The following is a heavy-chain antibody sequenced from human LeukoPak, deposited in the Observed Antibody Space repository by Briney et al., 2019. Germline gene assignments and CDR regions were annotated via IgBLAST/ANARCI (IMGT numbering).Heavy chain of an antibody. CDR2: ISGSGGFT. V-gene: IGHV3-23*01. J-gene: IGHJ6*03. D-gene: IGHD4-17*01. CDR1: GFTFASFA. CDR3: VKGGNYGDFGVPYYYYMDV. Sequence: LTGGSLRLSCTASGFTFASFAMNWVRQAPGKGLEWVSVISGSGGFTHYADSVKGRFTISRDNSKNTVFLQMNSLRAEDTALYYCVKGGNYGDFGVPYYYYMDVWGKGTTVTVSS.